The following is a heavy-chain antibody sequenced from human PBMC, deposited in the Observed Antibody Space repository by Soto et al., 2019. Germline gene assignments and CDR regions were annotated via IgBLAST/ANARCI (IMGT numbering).Heavy chain of an antibody. Sequence: EVQLLESGGGLVQPGGSLRLSCAASGFTFSSYAMSWVRQAPGKGLEWVSAISGSGGSTYYADSVKGRFTIPRDNSMNTLYLQMNSLRAEDTAVYYCAKVVAVLLWFVESQYNWFDPWGQGTLVTVSS. CDR1: GFTFSSYA. J-gene: IGHJ5*02. CDR2: ISGSGGST. CDR3: AKVVAVLLWFVESQYNWFDP. D-gene: IGHD3-10*01. V-gene: IGHV3-23*01.